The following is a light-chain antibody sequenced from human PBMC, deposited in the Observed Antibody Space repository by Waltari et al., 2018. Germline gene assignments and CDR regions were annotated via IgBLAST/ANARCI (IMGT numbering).Light chain of an antibody. V-gene: IGLV2-8*01. J-gene: IGLJ2*01. CDR1: SSDIGGYNF. CDR3: SSYAGSNNIL. CDR2: DVS. Sequence: QSALTQPPSASGSPGQSVTISCTGTSSDIGGYNFVSWYQHHPGRAPKLLIYDVSKRPSGVPDRFSGSKSSNTASLTVSGLQAEDEGDYYCSSYAGSNNILFGGGTKVTVL.